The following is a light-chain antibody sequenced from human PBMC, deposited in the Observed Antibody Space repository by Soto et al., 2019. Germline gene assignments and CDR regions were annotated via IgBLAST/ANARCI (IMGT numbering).Light chain of an antibody. J-gene: IGKJ1*01. CDR2: WAS. V-gene: IGKV4-1*01. CDR1: QSILYSSNNKNY. CDR3: QQYYLPPLT. Sequence: DFVMTQSPDSLAVSLGERATINCKSSQSILYSSNNKNYLAWYQQKPGQPPKLLMYWASTRDSGVPDRFSGSGSGTDFTLTISSLHAEDVAVYYCQQYYLPPLTFGQGTKVEVK.